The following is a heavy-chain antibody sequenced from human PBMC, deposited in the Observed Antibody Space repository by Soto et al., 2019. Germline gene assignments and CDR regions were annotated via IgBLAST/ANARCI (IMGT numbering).Heavy chain of an antibody. V-gene: IGHV3-30*18. CDR2: ISYDGSNK. CDR1: GFTFSSYG. Sequence: HPGGSLRLSCAASGFTFSSYGMHWVRQAPGKGLDWVAVISYDGSNKYYADSVKGRFTISRDNSKNTLYLQMNSLRAEDTAVYYCAKAPSQYSTSSPCDYWGQGTLVTVSS. J-gene: IGHJ4*02. D-gene: IGHD6-6*01. CDR3: AKAPSQYSTSSPCDY.